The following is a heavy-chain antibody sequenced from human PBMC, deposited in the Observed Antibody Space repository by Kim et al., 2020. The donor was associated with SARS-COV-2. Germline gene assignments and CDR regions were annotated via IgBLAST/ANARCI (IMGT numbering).Heavy chain of an antibody. CDR3: ARDPPDYIAVALPDY. D-gene: IGHD6-19*01. CDR1: GYTFTGYY. V-gene: IGHV1-2*02. CDR2: INPNSGGT. J-gene: IGHJ4*02. Sequence: ASVKVSCKASGYTFTGYYMHWVRQAPGQGLEWMGWINPNSGGTNYAQKFQGRVTMTRDTSISTAYMELSRLRSDDTAVYYCARDPPDYIAVALPDYWGQGTLVTVSS.